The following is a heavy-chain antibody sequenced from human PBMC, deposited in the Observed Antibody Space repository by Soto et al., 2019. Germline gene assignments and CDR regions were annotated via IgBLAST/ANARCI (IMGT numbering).Heavy chain of an antibody. CDR2: ISSSGSSI. V-gene: IGHV3-48*01. Sequence: GGSLRLSCAASGFTFSRYNINWVRQAPGKGLEWVSKISSSGSSIYYADSVKGRFTNSRDNAKNVLYLQMNSLRAEDTAIYYCARGERKLTGGEDYYYFMDVWGKGTTVTVSS. CDR3: ARGERKLTGGEDYYYFMDV. D-gene: IGHD7-27*01. J-gene: IGHJ6*03. CDR1: GFTFSRYN.